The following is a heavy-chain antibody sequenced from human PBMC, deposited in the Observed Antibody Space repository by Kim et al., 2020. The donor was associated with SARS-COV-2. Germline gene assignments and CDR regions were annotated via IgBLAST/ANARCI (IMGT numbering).Heavy chain of an antibody. CDR1: GGSFSGYY. D-gene: IGHD3-16*02. CDR3: ARSLSWWMTNDAFDI. Sequence: SETLSLTCAVYGGSFSGYYWSWIRQPPGKGLEWIGEINHSGNTNYNPSLKSRVNISLDTSKNHFSLKLSSVTAADTAVYYCARSLSWWMTNDAFDIWGQGTIVTVSS. J-gene: IGHJ3*02. V-gene: IGHV4-34*01. CDR2: INHSGNT.